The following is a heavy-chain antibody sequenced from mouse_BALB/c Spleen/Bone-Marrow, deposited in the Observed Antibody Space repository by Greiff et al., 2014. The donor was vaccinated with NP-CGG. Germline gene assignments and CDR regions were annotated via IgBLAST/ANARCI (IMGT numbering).Heavy chain of an antibody. Sequence: VQRVESGPELVKPGASVKISCKASGYTFTSYYIHWVKQRPGQGLEWIGYIYPRDGSTNYNEKFKGKATLTADTSSSTAYMQLSSLTSEDSAVYFCARGVVAPHRYFDVWGAGTTVTGSS. D-gene: IGHD1-1*01. V-gene: IGHV1S12*01. CDR1: GYTFTSYY. J-gene: IGHJ1*01. CDR2: IYPRDGST. CDR3: ARGVVAPHRYFDV.